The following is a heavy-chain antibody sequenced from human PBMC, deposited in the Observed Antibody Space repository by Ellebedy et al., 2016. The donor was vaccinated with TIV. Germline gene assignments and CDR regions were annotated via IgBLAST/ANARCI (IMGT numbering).Heavy chain of an antibody. CDR2: INHSGST. V-gene: IGHV4-34*01. D-gene: IGHD4-17*01. CDR3: TRGPDYAKTGF. Sequence: SETLSLTXAVYGGSFSGYYWSWIRQPPGKGLEWIGEINHSGSTNYNPSLKSRVTISVDTSKNQFSLHLSSVTAADAALYYCTRGPDYAKTGFWGQGTLVTVSS. CDR1: GGSFSGYY. J-gene: IGHJ4*02.